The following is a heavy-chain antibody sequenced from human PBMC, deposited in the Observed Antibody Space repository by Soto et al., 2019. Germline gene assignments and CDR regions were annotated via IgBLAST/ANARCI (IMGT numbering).Heavy chain of an antibody. CDR3: AKGLGEQLVRKGFDY. D-gene: IGHD6-6*01. CDR2: ISYDGSNK. Sequence: GGSLRLSCAASGFTFSSYGMHWVRQAPGKGLEWVAVISYDGSNKYYADSVKGRFTISRDNSKNTLYLQMNSLRAEDTAVYYCAKGLGEQLVRKGFDYWGQGTLVTVSS. CDR1: GFTFSSYG. V-gene: IGHV3-30*18. J-gene: IGHJ4*02.